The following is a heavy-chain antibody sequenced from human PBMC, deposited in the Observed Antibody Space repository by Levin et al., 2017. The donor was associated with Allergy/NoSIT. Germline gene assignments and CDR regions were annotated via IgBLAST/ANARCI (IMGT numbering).Heavy chain of an antibody. D-gene: IGHD6-13*01. Sequence: AGESLKISCKASGYTFTSYDINWVRQATGQGLEWMGWMNPNSGNTGYAQKFQGRVTMTRNTSISTAYMELSSLRSEDTAVYYCARAIAAAGTVWFDPWGQGTLVTVSS. J-gene: IGHJ5*02. V-gene: IGHV1-8*01. CDR2: MNPNSGNT. CDR1: GYTFTSYD. CDR3: ARAIAAAGTVWFDP.